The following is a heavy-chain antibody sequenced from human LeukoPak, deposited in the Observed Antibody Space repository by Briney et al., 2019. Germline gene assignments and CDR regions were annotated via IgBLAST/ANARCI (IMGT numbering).Heavy chain of an antibody. V-gene: IGHV4-31*03. CDR2: IYYSGST. D-gene: IGHD1-26*01. CDR3: ARGWEYYYYGMDV. J-gene: IGHJ6*02. Sequence: NPSETLSLTCTVSGGSTTSRSYYWSWIRQHPGKGLEWIGYIYYSGSTYYNPSLKSRVTISVDTSKNQFSLKLSSVTAADTAVYYCARGWEYYYYGMDVWGQGTTVTVSS. CDR1: GGSTTSRSYY.